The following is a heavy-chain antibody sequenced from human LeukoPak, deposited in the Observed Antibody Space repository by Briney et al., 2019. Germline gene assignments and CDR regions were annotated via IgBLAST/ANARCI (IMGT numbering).Heavy chain of an antibody. J-gene: IGHJ4*02. CDR3: ARDLSTTFGVVSPGGDY. Sequence: PGGSLRLSCAASGFSFSSYGMHWVRQAPGKGLEWVAFIRYDGRNEYYADSVKGRFTISRDNSKNTLYLQINRLRAEDTAMYYCARDLSTTFGVVSPGGDYWGQGTLVTVSS. D-gene: IGHD3-3*01. CDR2: IRYDGRNE. V-gene: IGHV3-30*02. CDR1: GFSFSSYG.